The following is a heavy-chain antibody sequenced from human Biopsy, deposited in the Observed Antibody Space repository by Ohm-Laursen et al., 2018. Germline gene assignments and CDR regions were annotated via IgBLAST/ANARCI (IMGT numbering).Heavy chain of an antibody. CDR3: ASDRGYYSDKTVPGYFAL. V-gene: IGHV4-59*01. CDR1: GDSIRSNY. J-gene: IGHJ2*01. CDR2: FSYTGST. Sequence: TLSLTCTVSGDSIRSNYWSWIRQPPGKGLEWIGYFSYTGSTDYNPSLQSRVTISVDTSRNHFSLRLRSVTPADTSIYYFASDRGYYSDKTVPGYFALWGRGTLVTVSS. D-gene: IGHD3-22*01.